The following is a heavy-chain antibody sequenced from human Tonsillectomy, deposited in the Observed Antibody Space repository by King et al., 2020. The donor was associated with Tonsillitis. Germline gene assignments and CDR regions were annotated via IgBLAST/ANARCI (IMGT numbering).Heavy chain of an antibody. D-gene: IGHD6-13*01. CDR2: IYYTGTT. V-gene: IGHV4-59*01. CDR1: GDSISRYY. J-gene: IGHJ4*02. Sequence: VQLHESGPVLLNPSETLSLTCTVSGDSISRYYCSWLRQPPGKGLECIGYIYYTGTTNYNPSLKSRLTISIDTSKNEFSLNLSSLTAADTAVYYCARGPPSAPASFDYWGQGTLVTVSS. CDR3: ARGPPSAPASFDY.